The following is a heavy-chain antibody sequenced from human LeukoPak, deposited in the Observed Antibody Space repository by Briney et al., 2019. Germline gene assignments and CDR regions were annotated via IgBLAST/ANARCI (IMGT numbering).Heavy chain of an antibody. CDR1: GFTVSSNH. CDR3: ARGPRTDSFDY. CDR2: IYSSGNT. V-gene: IGHV3-53*01. D-gene: IGHD4-17*01. J-gene: IGHJ4*01. Sequence: PGGSLRLSCAASGFTVSSNHMSWVRQVPGKGLEWVSIIYSSGNTFYADSVKGRFTISRDNSKNTLYLQMNSLRAEDTAVYYCARGPRTDSFDYWGHGTLVTVSS.